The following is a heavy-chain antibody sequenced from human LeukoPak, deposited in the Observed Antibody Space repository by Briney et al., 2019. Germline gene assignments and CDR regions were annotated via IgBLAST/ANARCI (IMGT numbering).Heavy chain of an antibody. CDR3: ARDSSLSGRNWFDP. V-gene: IGHV3-7*01. Sequence: GGSLRLSCAASGFIFSNYWMSWVRQAPGKGLEWVAIINQDGTEKYYVDSVKGRFTISRDNAKNSLYLQMNSLRAEDTAVYYCARDSSLSGRNWFDPWGQGTLVTVSS. J-gene: IGHJ5*02. CDR1: GFIFSNYW. D-gene: IGHD2-2*01. CDR2: INQDGTEK.